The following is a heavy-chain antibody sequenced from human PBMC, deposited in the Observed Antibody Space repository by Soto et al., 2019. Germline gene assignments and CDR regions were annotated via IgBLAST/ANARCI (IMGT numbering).Heavy chain of an antibody. CDR3: ARNIYPGIAAAGRDYFYYYYGMDV. D-gene: IGHD6-13*01. V-gene: IGHV1-69*13. CDR1: GGTFSSYA. J-gene: IGHJ6*02. Sequence: SVKFSCKASGGTFSSYAISWVRQAPGQGLEWMGGIIPIFGTANYAQKFQGRVTITADESTSTAYMELSSLRSEDTAVYYCARNIYPGIAAAGRDYFYYYYGMDVWGQGTTVTVSS. CDR2: IIPIFGTA.